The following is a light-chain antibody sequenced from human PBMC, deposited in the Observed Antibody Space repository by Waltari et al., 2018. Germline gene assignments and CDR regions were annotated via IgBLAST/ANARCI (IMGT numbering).Light chain of an antibody. Sequence: IVMTQSPATLSVSPGEGATLSCKASQSLSSNLAWYQQKPGQLPRLLIYGASTRATGIPARFSGSGSGTEFTLTISSLQAEDFAVYCCQERGRTFGQGTKVEIK. CDR3: QERGRT. CDR2: GAS. V-gene: IGKV3-15*01. CDR1: QSLSSN. J-gene: IGKJ1*01.